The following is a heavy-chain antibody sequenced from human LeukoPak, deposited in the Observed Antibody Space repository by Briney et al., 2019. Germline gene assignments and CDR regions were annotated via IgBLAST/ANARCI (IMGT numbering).Heavy chain of an antibody. CDR1: GFTFSSHW. D-gene: IGHD1-20*01. CDR3: ASTTYYWN. V-gene: IGHV3-7*01. CDR2: IQQDGSDK. J-gene: IGHJ4*02. Sequence: GGSLRLSCAASGFTFSSHWMSWVRQAPGKGLEWVANIQQDGSDKNYVDSVKGRFIISRDNANNSLFLQMNSLRVEDTAVYFCASTTYYWNWGRGTLVTVSS.